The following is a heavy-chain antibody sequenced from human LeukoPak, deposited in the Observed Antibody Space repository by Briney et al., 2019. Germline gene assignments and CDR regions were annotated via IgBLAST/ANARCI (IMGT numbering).Heavy chain of an antibody. V-gene: IGHV1-2*02. D-gene: IGHD4-17*01. CDR2: ISPTSGGT. J-gene: IGHJ5*02. CDR1: GYTFTGYY. Sequence: GASVKVSCKASGYTFTGYYMHWVRQAPGQGLEWMGWISPTSGGTNYAQKFQGRVTMTRDTSISTAYMELSSLRSEDTAVYYCARDGIENDYGDPDPRWFDPWGQGTLVTVSS. CDR3: ARDGIENDYGDPDPRWFDP.